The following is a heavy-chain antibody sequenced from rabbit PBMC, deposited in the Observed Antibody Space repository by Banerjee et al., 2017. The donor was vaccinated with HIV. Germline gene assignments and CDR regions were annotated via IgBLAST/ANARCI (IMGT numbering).Heavy chain of an antibody. D-gene: IGHD6-1*01. Sequence: QSLEESGGDLVKPGGSLTLTCTTSGFIFSDNYYMCWVRQAPGKGLEWLACIYNGDGSTYYASWAKGRFTISKTSSTTVTLQMTSLTAADTATYFCARHYVTYNYAIDLWGPGTLVTVS. CDR3: ARHYVTYNYAIDL. J-gene: IGHJ4*01. V-gene: IGHV1S40*01. CDR1: GFIFSDNYY. CDR2: IYNGDGST.